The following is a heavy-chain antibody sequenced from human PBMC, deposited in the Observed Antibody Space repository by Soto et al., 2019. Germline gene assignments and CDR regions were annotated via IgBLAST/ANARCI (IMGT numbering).Heavy chain of an antibody. Sequence: ASVKASWAARRDRFTSCCMSWLRHATGQGLEWMGWISAYNGNTNYAQKLQGRVTMTTDTSTSTAYMELRSLRSDDTAVYYCARNYYDSSGYYTPGSWGQGTMVTVSS. CDR3: ARNYYDSSGYYTPGS. V-gene: IGHV1-18*01. CDR1: RDRFTSCC. D-gene: IGHD3-22*01. CDR2: ISAYNGNT. J-gene: IGHJ3*01.